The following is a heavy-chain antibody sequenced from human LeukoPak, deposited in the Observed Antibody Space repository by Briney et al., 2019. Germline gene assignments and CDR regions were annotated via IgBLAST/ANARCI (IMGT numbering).Heavy chain of an antibody. CDR2: MSNSGRTM. CDR1: GFTFSSYA. J-gene: IGHJ4*02. Sequence: GRSLRLSCAASGFTFSSYAMHWVRQAPGKGLEWVSYMSNSGRTMYYADSVKGRFTISRDNAKNALYLQMNSLRAEDTAVYYCARGSLLWFGDRGQGTRVTVSS. V-gene: IGHV3-48*03. D-gene: IGHD3-10*01. CDR3: ARGSLLWFGD.